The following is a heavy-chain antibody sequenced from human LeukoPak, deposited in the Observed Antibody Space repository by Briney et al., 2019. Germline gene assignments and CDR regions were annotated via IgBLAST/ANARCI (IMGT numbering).Heavy chain of an antibody. V-gene: IGHV3-13*01. CDR1: GFTFSTYD. J-gene: IGHJ4*02. CDR3: ARGDIVATTIDY. Sequence: GGSLRLSCVASGFTFSTYDMHWVRQVTGKGLEWVSAIDTAGDTFYPGSVKGRFTISRENAKNSLYLQMNSLRAEDTAVYYCARGDIVATTIDYWGQGTLVTVSS. D-gene: IGHD5-12*01. CDR2: IDTAGDT.